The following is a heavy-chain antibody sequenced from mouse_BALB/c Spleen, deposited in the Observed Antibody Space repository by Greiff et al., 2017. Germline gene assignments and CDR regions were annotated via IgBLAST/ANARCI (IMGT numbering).Heavy chain of an antibody. V-gene: IGHV2-6-4*01. CDR1: GFSLTSYG. J-gene: IGHJ4*01. CDR2: IWGGGST. CDR3: ARITTVPLYAMDY. Sequence: QVQLKESGPGLVAPSQSLSITCTVSGFSLTSYGVHWVRQPPGKGLEWLGMIWGGGSTDYNSALKSRLSISKDNSKSQVFLKMNSLQTDDTAMYYCARITTVPLYAMDYWGQGTSVTVSS. D-gene: IGHD1-1*01.